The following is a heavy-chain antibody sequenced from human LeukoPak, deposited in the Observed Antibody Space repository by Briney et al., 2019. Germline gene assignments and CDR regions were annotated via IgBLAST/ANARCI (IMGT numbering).Heavy chain of an antibody. J-gene: IGHJ4*02. CDR3: ARVSHYYGSEIEY. CDR2: ISAYNGNT. V-gene: IGHV1-18*01. D-gene: IGHD3-10*01. Sequence: GASVKVSCKASGYTFNSYDITWVRQAPGQGLEWMGWISAYNGNTNYAQKVQGRVTMTTDTSTSTAYMELRSLRSDDTAVYYCARVSHYYGSEIEYWGQGTPVTVSS. CDR1: GYTFNSYD.